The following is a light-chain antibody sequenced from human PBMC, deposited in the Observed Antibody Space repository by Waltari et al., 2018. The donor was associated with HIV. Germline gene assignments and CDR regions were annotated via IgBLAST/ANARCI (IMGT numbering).Light chain of an antibody. Sequence: SYVLTQPPSVSVAPGQTASITCGGNNIGDKSVHWYQKNPGQAPVLVVYDDTDRPSGIPDRFSGSNSGNTASLTIAGLQAEDEADYYCSSYTSSSTRVFGGGTKLTVL. CDR1: NIGDKS. V-gene: IGLV3-21*02. CDR3: SSYTSSSTRV. J-gene: IGLJ2*01. CDR2: DDT.